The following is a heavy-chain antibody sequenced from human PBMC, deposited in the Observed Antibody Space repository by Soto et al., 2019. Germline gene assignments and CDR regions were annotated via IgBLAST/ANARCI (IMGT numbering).Heavy chain of an antibody. CDR2: INPSGGST. V-gene: IGHV1-46*01. J-gene: IGHJ6*02. CDR3: ARDFIPDIVLMVYAPGYYYYGMDV. CDR1: GYTFTSYY. D-gene: IGHD2-8*01. Sequence: ASVKVSCKASGYTFTSYYMHWVRQAPGQGLEWMGIINPSGGSTSYAQKFQGRVTMTRDTSTSTVYMELSSLRPEDTAVYYCARDFIPDIVLMVYAPGYYYYGMDVWGQGTTVTVSS.